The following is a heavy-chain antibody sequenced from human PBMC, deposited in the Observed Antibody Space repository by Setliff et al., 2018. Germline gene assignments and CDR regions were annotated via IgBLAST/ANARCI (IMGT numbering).Heavy chain of an antibody. CDR3: ARVGDRDGYSFLLDY. D-gene: IGHD3-10*01. CDR1: GGSMGSYY. CDR2: VYTTGST. J-gene: IGHJ4*02. V-gene: IGHV4-4*07. Sequence: PSETLSLTCTVSGGSMGSYYWTWIRQSAGKGLEWIGRVYTTGSTAFNPSLNSRVTMSLDKSKNQFSLTLTSVTAADTAVYYCARVGDRDGYSFLLDYWGQGTPVTVSS.